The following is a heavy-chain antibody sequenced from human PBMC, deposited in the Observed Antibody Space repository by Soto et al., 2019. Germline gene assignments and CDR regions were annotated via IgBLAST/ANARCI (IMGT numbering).Heavy chain of an antibody. CDR2: IWYDGSNK. Sequence: GGSLRLSCAASGFTFSSYGMHWVRQAPGKGLEWVAVIWYDGSNKYYADSVKGRFTISRDNSKNTLYLQMNSLRAEDTAVYYCARGHPNTYYYDSSGPFRMLIPNIDYWGQGTLVTVSS. D-gene: IGHD3-22*01. CDR1: GFTFSSYG. CDR3: ARGHPNTYYYDSSGPFRMLIPNIDY. V-gene: IGHV3-33*01. J-gene: IGHJ4*02.